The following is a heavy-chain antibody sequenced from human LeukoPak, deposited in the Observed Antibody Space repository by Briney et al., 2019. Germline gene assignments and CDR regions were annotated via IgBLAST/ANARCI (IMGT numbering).Heavy chain of an antibody. CDR3: ARELSYFGGNLDY. Sequence: PGGSLRLSCAASGFIFSDYWMTWVRQAPGKGLEWVANIRQDGSDKYYVDSVKGRFTISRDNAKNSLFLQMNSLRAEDTAVYYCARELSYFGGNLDYWGQGTLVTVSS. CDR2: IRQDGSDK. CDR1: GFIFSDYW. D-gene: IGHD2-21*01. J-gene: IGHJ4*02. V-gene: IGHV3-7*01.